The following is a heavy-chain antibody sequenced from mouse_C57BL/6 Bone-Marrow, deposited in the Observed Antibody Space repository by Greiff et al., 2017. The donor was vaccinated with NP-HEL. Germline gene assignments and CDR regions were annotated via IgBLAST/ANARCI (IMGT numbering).Heavy chain of an antibody. V-gene: IGHV14-4*01. CDR2: IDPENGDT. Sequence: VQLQQSGAELVRPGASVKLSCTASGFNIKDDYMHWVKQRPEQGLEWIGWIDPENGDTEYASKFQGKATITADTSSNTAYLQLSSLTSEDTAVYYCTGGGNYVILFAYWSQGTLVTVSA. CDR1: GFNIKDDY. CDR3: TGGGNYVILFAY. J-gene: IGHJ3*01. D-gene: IGHD2-1*01.